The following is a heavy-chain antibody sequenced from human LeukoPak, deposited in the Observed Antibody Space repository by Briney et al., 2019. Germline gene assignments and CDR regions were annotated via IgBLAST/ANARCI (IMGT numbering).Heavy chain of an antibody. CDR3: ARTPGGYYDSSGYYDDYFDY. D-gene: IGHD3-22*01. CDR2: ISSSGSTI. CDR1: GFTFSVYE. V-gene: IGHV3-48*03. J-gene: IGHJ4*02. Sequence: PGGSLRLSCAASGFTFSVYEMNWVRQVPGKGLEWVSYISSSGSTIYYADSVKGRFTISRDNAKNSLYLQMNSLRAEDTAVYYCARTPGGYYDSSGYYDDYFDYWGQGTLVTVSS.